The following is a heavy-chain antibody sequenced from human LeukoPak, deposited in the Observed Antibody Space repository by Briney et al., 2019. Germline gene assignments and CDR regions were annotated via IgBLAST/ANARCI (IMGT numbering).Heavy chain of an antibody. V-gene: IGHV1-46*01. Sequence: ASVKVSCKASGYTFTSYYMHWVRQAPGQGLEWMGIINPSGGSTSYAQKFQGRVTMTEDTSTDTAYMELSSLRSEDTAVYYCATSPPYYYDRGGSFDYWGQGTLVTVSS. CDR1: GYTFTSYY. CDR2: INPSGGST. J-gene: IGHJ4*02. CDR3: ATSPPYYYDRGGSFDY. D-gene: IGHD3-22*01.